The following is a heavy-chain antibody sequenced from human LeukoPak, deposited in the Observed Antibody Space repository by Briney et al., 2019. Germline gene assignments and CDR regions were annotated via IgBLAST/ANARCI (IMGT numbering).Heavy chain of an antibody. Sequence: PSETLSLTCAVYGGSFSGYYWSWIRQPPGKGLEWIGEINHSGSTNHNPSLKSRVTISVDTSKNQFSLKLSSVTAADTAVYYCARGSPGEDIVVVPAAIRVNFDYWGQGTLVTVSS. D-gene: IGHD2-2*02. V-gene: IGHV4-34*01. CDR1: GGSFSGYY. CDR2: INHSGST. J-gene: IGHJ4*02. CDR3: ARGSPGEDIVVVPAAIRVNFDY.